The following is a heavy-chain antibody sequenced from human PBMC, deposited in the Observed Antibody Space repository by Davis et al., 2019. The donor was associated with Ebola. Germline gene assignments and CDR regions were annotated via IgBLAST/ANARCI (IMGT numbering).Heavy chain of an antibody. D-gene: IGHD5-12*01. CDR2: ITHSGST. CDR1: GGSFSGYY. Sequence: MPSETLSLTCAVYGGSFSGYYWSWIRQPPGKGLEWIGEITHSGSTNYNPSLKSLVTISVDTSKNQFSLKLSSVTAADTAVYYCARDSGSGYGGDYYYYYGMDVWGQGTTVTVSS. V-gene: IGHV4-34*01. J-gene: IGHJ6*02. CDR3: ARDSGSGYGGDYYYYYGMDV.